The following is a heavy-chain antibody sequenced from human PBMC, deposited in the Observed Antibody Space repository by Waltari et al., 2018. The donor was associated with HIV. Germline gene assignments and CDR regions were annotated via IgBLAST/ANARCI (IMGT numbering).Heavy chain of an antibody. CDR2: LYTEGRT. CDR1: GFSGREIY. Sequence: EVQLVESGGGLVQPGGSLRLSCAASGFSGREIYMSWVRLAPGKGLQWVSVLYTEGRTQYMDSVKGRFTIFRDDSKNTLYLQMNSLRVDDTAIYYCARMKRSYGSGQSRYFYFGMDVWGQGTTVIISS. CDR3: ARMKRSYGSGQSRYFYFGMDV. J-gene: IGHJ6*02. D-gene: IGHD3-10*01. V-gene: IGHV3-53*01.